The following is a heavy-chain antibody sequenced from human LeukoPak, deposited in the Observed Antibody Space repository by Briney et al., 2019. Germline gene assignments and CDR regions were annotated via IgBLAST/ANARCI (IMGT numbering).Heavy chain of an antibody. Sequence: GGSLRLSCVDSGFYFMTYEMNWVRQAPGKGLEWISYISSSGTIVYYAVSVKGRFTISRDNAKSSLYLHMNSLRGEDTAVYYCATSRDWSTGIYFDHWGQGNLVTVSS. J-gene: IGHJ4*02. D-gene: IGHD3/OR15-3a*01. CDR3: ATSRDWSTGIYFDH. V-gene: IGHV3-48*03. CDR1: GFYFMTYE. CDR2: ISSSGTIV.